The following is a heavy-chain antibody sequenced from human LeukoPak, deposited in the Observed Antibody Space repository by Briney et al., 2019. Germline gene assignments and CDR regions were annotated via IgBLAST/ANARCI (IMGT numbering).Heavy chain of an antibody. D-gene: IGHD5-12*01. CDR3: ARDRRGDGGYDMN. J-gene: IGHJ4*02. CDR2: SNPNSGGT. V-gene: IGHV1-2*06. Sequence: GASVKVSCKASGYTFNGYYMQWVRQAPGQGLEWLGRSNPNSGGTESPQKFQGRITMTINTSTRTAYMELSSLRFDDTAVYYCARDRRGDGGYDMNWGQGTLVTVSS. CDR1: GYTFNGYY.